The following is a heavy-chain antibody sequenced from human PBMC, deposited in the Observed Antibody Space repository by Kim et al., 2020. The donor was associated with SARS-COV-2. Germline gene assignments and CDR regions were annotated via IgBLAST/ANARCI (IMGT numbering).Heavy chain of an antibody. Sequence: ASVKVSCKASGYTFTSYDINWVRQATGQGLEWMGWMNPNSGNTGYAQKFQGRVTMTRNTSISTAYMELSSLRSEDTAVYYCARCGGGSCYASLEGFDPWGQGTLVTVSS. CDR3: ARCGGGSCYASLEGFDP. D-gene: IGHD2-15*01. V-gene: IGHV1-8*01. CDR2: MNPNSGNT. CDR1: GYTFTSYD. J-gene: IGHJ5*02.